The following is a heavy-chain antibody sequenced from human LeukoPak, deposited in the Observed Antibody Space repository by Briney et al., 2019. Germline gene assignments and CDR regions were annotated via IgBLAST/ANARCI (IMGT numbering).Heavy chain of an antibody. CDR1: GGSISSTSYY. CDR2: IYSSGST. Sequence: SETLSLTCTVSGGSISSTSYYWGWIRQPPGKGLEWIGNIYSSGSTYYNPSLKSRVTISVDTSKNQFSLKLSSVTAADTAVYYCARLLRVGYCSTTTCNWFDPWGQGTLVTVSS. V-gene: IGHV4-39*07. J-gene: IGHJ5*02. D-gene: IGHD2-2*03. CDR3: ARLLRVGYCSTTTCNWFDP.